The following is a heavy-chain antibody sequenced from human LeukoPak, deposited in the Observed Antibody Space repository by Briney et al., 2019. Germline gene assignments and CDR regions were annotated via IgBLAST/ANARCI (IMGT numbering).Heavy chain of an antibody. CDR2: IDNDGGST. CDR3: AREVVVTDIPDY. Sequence: GGSLRLSCAASGFTFHSYWMHWVRQAPGKGLVWVSRIDNDGGSTTYADSVKGRFTISRDNAKNTLYLQMNSLRAEDTAVYYCAREVVVTDIPDYWGQGTLVTVSS. V-gene: IGHV3-74*01. D-gene: IGHD3-22*01. J-gene: IGHJ4*02. CDR1: GFTFHSYW.